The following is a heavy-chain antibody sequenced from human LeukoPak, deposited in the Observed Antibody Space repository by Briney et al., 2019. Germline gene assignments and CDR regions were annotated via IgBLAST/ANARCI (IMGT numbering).Heavy chain of an antibody. CDR1: GDSISTYY. CDR2: ISNSVYS. D-gene: IGHD6-25*01. J-gene: IGHJ4*02. Sequence: SETLSLTCTVSGDSISTYYWSWIRQPPGKGLEWIGYISNSVYSNYNPSLTSRVTMSVDTSKNQFSLKLTSVAAADTAVYYCARHARSDYANAKFDYWGQGALVTVSS. CDR3: ARHARSDYANAKFDY. V-gene: IGHV4-59*08.